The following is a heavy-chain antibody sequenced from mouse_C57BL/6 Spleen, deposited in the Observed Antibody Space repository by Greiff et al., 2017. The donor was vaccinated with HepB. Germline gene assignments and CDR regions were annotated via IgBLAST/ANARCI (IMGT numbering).Heavy chain of an antibody. V-gene: IGHV1-26*01. J-gene: IGHJ4*01. CDR3: ARVDYSNYDAMDY. D-gene: IGHD2-5*01. CDR1: GYTFTDYY. CDR2: INPNNGGT. Sequence: EVQLQQSGPELVKPGASVKISCKASGYTFTDYYMNWVKQSHGKSLEWIGDINPNNGGTSYNQKFKGKATLTVDKSSSTAYMQLRSLTSEDSAVYYCARVDYSNYDAMDYWGQGTSVTVSS.